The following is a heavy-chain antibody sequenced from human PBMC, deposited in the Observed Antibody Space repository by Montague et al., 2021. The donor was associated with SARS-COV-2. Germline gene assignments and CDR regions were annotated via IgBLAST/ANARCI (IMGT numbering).Heavy chain of an antibody. V-gene: IGHV4-34*01. CDR3: ARGLLRYLFD. CDR2: FNYTGST. D-gene: IGHD3-9*01. Sequence: SETLSLTCTVFGGSFSEYYWTWLRQSPGKGLEWIGEFNYTGSTNYNPSLKSRVTISVDTPKKHFSLKLTSMTAADTAFYYCARGLLRYLFDWGQGTPVTVSS. CDR1: GGSFSEYY. J-gene: IGHJ4*03.